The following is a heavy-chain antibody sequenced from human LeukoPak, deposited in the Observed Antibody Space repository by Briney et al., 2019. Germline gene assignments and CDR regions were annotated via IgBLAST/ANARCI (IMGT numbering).Heavy chain of an antibody. CDR3: ARDIAAPGLFFYY. CDR1: GFTLSSYW. D-gene: IGHD6-13*01. V-gene: IGHV3-7*01. CDR2: IKYDGSEK. J-gene: IGHJ4*02. Sequence: GGSLRLSCAASGFTLSSYWMSWVRQAPGKGLEWVANIKYDGSEKDYVDSVKGRFTTSRDNAKNSLYLQMNSLRAEDTAVYYCARDIAAPGLFFYYWGQGTLVTVSS.